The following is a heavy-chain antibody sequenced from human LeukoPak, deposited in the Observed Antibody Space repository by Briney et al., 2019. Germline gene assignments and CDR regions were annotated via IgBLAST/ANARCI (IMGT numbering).Heavy chain of an antibody. D-gene: IGHD2-15*01. J-gene: IGHJ4*02. V-gene: IGHV3-30*04. CDR3: AKDKSDSADYYFDY. CDR1: GFTFSGYA. CDR2: ISTDGNDK. Sequence: PGRSLRLSCAASGFTFSGYAMHWVRQAPGRGLEWLTVISTDGNDKHYAESVKGRFTVSRDNSKNTLFLQMNNLRTEDTAVYYRAKDKSDSADYYFDYWDQGTLVTVSS.